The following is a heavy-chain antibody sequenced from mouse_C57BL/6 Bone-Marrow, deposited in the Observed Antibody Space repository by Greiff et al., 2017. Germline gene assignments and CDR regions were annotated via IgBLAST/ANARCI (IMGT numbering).Heavy chain of an antibody. Sequence: EVKLMESGGGLVQPGGSLKLSCAASGFTFSDYYMYWVRQTPEKRLEWVAYISNGGGSTYYPDTVKGRFTISRDNAKNTLYLQMSRLTSEDTAMYYCARPLYYGNYNYAMDYWGQGTSVTVSS. CDR2: ISNGGGST. V-gene: IGHV5-12*01. CDR3: ARPLYYGNYNYAMDY. D-gene: IGHD2-1*01. J-gene: IGHJ4*01. CDR1: GFTFSDYY.